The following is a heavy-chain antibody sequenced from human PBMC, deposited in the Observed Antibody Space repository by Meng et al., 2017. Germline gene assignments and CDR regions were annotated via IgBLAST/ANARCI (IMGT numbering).Heavy chain of an antibody. V-gene: IGHV3-30*01. CDR2: ISYDGSNK. CDR1: GFTYRSYA. Sequence: QVLLVESGGGVVQPGRSLGSSCAASGFTYRSYAMPWVRQAPGKGLEWVAVISYDGSNKYYADSVKGRFTISRDNSKNTLYLQMNSLRAEDTAVYYCARSSSGYYFDYWGQGTLVTVSS. D-gene: IGHD3-22*01. J-gene: IGHJ4*02. CDR3: ARSSSGYYFDY.